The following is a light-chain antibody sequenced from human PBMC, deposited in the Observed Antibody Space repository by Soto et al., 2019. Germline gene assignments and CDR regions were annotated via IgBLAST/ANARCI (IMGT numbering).Light chain of an antibody. J-gene: IGKJ1*01. Sequence: EIVLTQSPGILSLSAGERATLSCRASQTVTKDYLAWYQHKPGQAPRLIIYDAVNRATGVPDRFSGSGSGTDFTLTISRLEPEDFEVYYCHQCAHSPLTFGQGTKVEIK. V-gene: IGKV3-20*01. CDR2: DAV. CDR3: HQCAHSPLT. CDR1: QTVTKDY.